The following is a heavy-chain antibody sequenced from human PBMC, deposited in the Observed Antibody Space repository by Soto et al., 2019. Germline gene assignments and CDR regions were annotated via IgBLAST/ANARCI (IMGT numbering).Heavy chain of an antibody. CDR3: ARSGSLERVLNY. J-gene: IGHJ4*02. Sequence: QVQLVQSGAAVKKPGSSVKVSCKASGGTFSSDSFSWVRQAPGQGLEWMGGIIPMFDTPIYAQKFQDRVTITADESTSTASKQLSTLRPVYRAVYYCARSGSLERVLNYWGQGSLVTVSS. CDR2: IIPMFDTP. CDR1: GGTFSSDS. V-gene: IGHV1-69*12. D-gene: IGHD2-15*01.